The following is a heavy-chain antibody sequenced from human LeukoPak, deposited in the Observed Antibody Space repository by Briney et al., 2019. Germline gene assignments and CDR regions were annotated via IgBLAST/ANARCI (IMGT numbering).Heavy chain of an antibody. D-gene: IGHD2-21*02. CDR3: ARDLSVVVTASPDAFDI. Sequence: SETLSLTCTVSGGSISSYYWSWIRQPAGKGLEWIGRIYTSGSTNYNPSLKSRVTMSVDTSKNQFSLKLSSVTAADTAVYYCARDLSVVVTASPDAFDIWGQGTMVTVSS. J-gene: IGHJ3*02. CDR1: GGSISSYY. V-gene: IGHV4-4*07. CDR2: IYTSGST.